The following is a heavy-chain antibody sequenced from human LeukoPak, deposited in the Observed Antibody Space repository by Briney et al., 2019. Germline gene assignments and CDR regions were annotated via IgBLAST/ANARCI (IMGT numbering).Heavy chain of an antibody. CDR1: GYTFTSYY. V-gene: IGHV1-69*13. CDR3: ASSKKLRIGGGSWFDP. D-gene: IGHD3-16*01. CDR2: IIPIFGTA. Sequence: ASVKVSCKASGYTFTSYYMHWVRQAPGQGLEWMGGIIPIFGTANYAQKFQGRVTITADESTSTAYMELSSLRSEDTAVYYCASSKKLRIGGGSWFDPWGQGTLVTVSS. J-gene: IGHJ5*02.